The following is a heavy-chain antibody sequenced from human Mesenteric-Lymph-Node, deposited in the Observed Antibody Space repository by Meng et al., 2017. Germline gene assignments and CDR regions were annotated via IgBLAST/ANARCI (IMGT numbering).Heavy chain of an antibody. J-gene: IGHJ6*02. V-gene: IGHV4-34*01. CDR1: GGSFSGYY. D-gene: IGHD3-10*01. CDR3: ARAYGSGSYLVYYGVDV. CDR2: INHSGST. Sequence: SETLSLTCAVYGGSFSGYYWSWIRQPPGKGLEWIGEINHSGSTNYNPSLKSRVTISLDTSKNHFSLKLTSVTAADTAVYYCARAYGSGSYLVYYGVDVWGQGTTVTVSS.